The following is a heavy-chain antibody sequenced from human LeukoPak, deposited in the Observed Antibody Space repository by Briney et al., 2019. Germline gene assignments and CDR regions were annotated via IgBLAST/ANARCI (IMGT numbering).Heavy chain of an antibody. Sequence: NPGGSLRLSCAASGXTFSSYSMNWVRQAPGKGLEWVSSISSSSSYIYYADSVKGRFTISRDNAKNSLYLQMNSLRAEDTAVYYCARDFDYSYGYSWFDPWGQGTLVTVSS. CDR1: GXTFSSYS. CDR3: ARDFDYSYGYSWFDP. CDR2: ISSSSSYI. J-gene: IGHJ5*02. D-gene: IGHD5-18*01. V-gene: IGHV3-21*01.